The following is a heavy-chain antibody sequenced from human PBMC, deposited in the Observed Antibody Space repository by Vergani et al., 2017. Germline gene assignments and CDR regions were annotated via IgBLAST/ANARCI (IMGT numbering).Heavy chain of an antibody. CDR3: ARSRVKGWIFDY. CDR2: IYYSGST. J-gene: IGHJ4*02. CDR1: GGPISSSSYY. Sequence: QLQLQESGPGLVKPSETLSLTCTVSGGPISSSSYYWGWLRQPPGKGLEWIGSIYYSGSTYYNPSLKSRVTISVDTSKNQFSLKLSSVTAADTAGYYCARSRVKGWIFDYWGQGTLVTVSS. D-gene: IGHD2-15*01. V-gene: IGHV4-39*01.